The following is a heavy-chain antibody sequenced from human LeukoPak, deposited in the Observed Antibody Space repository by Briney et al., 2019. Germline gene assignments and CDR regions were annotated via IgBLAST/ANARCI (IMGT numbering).Heavy chain of an antibody. CDR1: GFTFNNYA. J-gene: IGHJ3*02. V-gene: IGHV3-53*01. CDR2: IYSGGSI. CDR3: ARALNGFDI. Sequence: PGGSLRLSCAASGFTFNNYAMSWVRQAPGKGLEWVSVIYSGGSIYYADSVKGRFTISRDNSRNTLYLQMNSLRAEDTAVYYCARALNGFDIWGPGTLVTVSS.